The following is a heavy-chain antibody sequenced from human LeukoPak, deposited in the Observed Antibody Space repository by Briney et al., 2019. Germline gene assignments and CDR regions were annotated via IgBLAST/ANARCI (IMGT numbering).Heavy chain of an antibody. D-gene: IGHD6-13*01. CDR2: ISAYYGNT. Sequence: GASVKVSCKASGYTFTSYGISWVRQAPGQGLEWMGWISAYYGNTNYAQKLQGRVTMTTDTSTSTAYMELRSLRSDDTAVYYCARSYSSSWYGTYYFDYWGQGTLVTVSS. J-gene: IGHJ4*02. CDR1: GYTFTSYG. CDR3: ARSYSSSWYGTYYFDY. V-gene: IGHV1-18*04.